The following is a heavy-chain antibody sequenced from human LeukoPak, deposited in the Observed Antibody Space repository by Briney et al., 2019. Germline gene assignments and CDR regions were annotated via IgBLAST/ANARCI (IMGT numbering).Heavy chain of an antibody. V-gene: IGHV3-30*02. D-gene: IGHD4-17*01. Sequence: GGSLRLSCAASGFTFSSYDMHWVRQAPGKGLEWVAFIRYDGSIKYYADSVKGRFTISRDNSKNTLYLQMNSLRAEDTAVYYCVKDTFSGDYEGGFDYWGQGTLVTVSS. J-gene: IGHJ4*02. CDR3: VKDTFSGDYEGGFDY. CDR1: GFTFSSYD. CDR2: IRYDGSIK.